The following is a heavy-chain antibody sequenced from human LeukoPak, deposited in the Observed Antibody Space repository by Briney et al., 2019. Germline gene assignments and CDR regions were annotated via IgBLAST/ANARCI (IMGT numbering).Heavy chain of an antibody. CDR3: ARRKVVAVLDY. CDR2: IYYSGST. CDR1: GGSISSSSYY. Sequence: SETLSLTCTVSGGSISSSSYYWGWIRQPPGKGLEWIGSIYYSGSTYYNPSLKSRVTISVDTSKNQFSLKLSSVTAADTAVYYCARRKVVAVLDYWGQGTLVTVSS. D-gene: IGHD2-15*01. J-gene: IGHJ4*02. V-gene: IGHV4-39*07.